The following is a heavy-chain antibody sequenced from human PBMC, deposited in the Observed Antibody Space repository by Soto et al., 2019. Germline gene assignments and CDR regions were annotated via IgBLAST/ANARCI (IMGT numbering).Heavy chain of an antibody. CDR2: INHSGST. CDR1: GGSFSGYY. J-gene: IGHJ5*02. D-gene: IGHD3-10*01. V-gene: IGHV4-34*01. CDR3: AGVPLRPMVRGVIRMGYWFDP. Sequence: SETLSLTCAVYGGSFSGYYWSWIRQPPGKGLEWIGEINHSGSTNYNPSLKSRVTISVDTSKNQFSLKLSSVTAADTAVYYCAGVPLRPMVRGVIRMGYWFDPWGQGTLVTVSS.